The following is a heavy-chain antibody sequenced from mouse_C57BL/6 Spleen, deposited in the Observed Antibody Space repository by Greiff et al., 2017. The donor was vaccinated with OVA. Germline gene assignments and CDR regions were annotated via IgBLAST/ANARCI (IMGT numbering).Heavy chain of an antibody. CDR1: GYAFSSSW. V-gene: IGHV1-82*01. Sequence: QVQLQQSGPELVKPGASVKISCKASGYAFSSSWLNWVKQRPGKGLEWIGRIYPGDGDTNYNGKFKGKATLTADKSSSTAYMQLSSLTSEDSAVYFCAITGKGAYWGQGTLVTVSA. D-gene: IGHD4-1*01. CDR2: IYPGDGDT. CDR3: AITGKGAY. J-gene: IGHJ3*01.